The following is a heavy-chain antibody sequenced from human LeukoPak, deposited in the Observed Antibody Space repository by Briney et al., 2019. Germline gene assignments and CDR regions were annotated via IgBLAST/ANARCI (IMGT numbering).Heavy chain of an antibody. V-gene: IGHV4-39*07. J-gene: IGHJ4*02. CDR2: IFYSGST. CDR1: GGSFSSSNYY. D-gene: IGHD3-22*01. Sequence: SETLSLTCTVSGGSFSSSNYYWGWIRQPPGKGLEWIGSIFYSGSTYYNPSLKSRVTISVDTSKNQFSLKLSSVTAADTAVYYCARAGDSSGFDYWGQGTLVTVSS. CDR3: ARAGDSSGFDY.